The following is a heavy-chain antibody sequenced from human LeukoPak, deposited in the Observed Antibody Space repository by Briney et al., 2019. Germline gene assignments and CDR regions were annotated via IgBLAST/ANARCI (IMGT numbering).Heavy chain of an antibody. CDR3: ARLRHIEYGTSTQYWYFDL. D-gene: IGHD2/OR15-2a*01. J-gene: IGHJ2*01. CDR2: IYFDGRS. CDR1: GGSISTYY. Sequence: PSETLSLTCTVSGGSISTYYWGWVRQSPGKGLEWIGYIYFDGRSKCDPSLKSRLTISVDTSNQFSLKLTSVTAADTAVYYCARLRHIEYGTSTQYWYFDLWGRGTLVTVSS. V-gene: IGHV4-59*08.